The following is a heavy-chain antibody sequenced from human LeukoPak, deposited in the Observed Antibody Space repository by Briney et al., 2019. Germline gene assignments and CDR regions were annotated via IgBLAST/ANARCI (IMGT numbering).Heavy chain of an antibody. V-gene: IGHV1-2*02. CDR3: ARDTGFHFFDY. CDR1: GYTFTGYY. CDR2: INTNSGVT. D-gene: IGHD2/OR15-2a*01. Sequence: ASVKVSCKASGYTFTGYYLHWVRQAPGQGPEWMGKINTNSGVTDYAQKFQGRVTMTRDTSISTAYMELSSLTSDDTAVYYCARDTGFHFFDYWGQGSMVTVSS. J-gene: IGHJ4*02.